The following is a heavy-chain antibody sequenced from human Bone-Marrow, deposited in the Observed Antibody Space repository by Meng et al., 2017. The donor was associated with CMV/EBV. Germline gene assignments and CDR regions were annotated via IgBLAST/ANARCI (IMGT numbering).Heavy chain of an antibody. CDR1: GGSVSSGSYY. CDR2: IYYSGST. J-gene: IGHJ4*02. V-gene: IGHV4-61*01. D-gene: IGHD6-6*01. CDR3: ARKRGIAARPGYFDY. Sequence: SETLSLTCTVSGGSVSSGSYYWSWIRQPPGKGLEWIGYIYYSGSTNYNPSLKSRVTISVDTSKNQFSLKLSSVTAADTAVYYCARKRGIAARPGYFDYWGQGTLVTVSS.